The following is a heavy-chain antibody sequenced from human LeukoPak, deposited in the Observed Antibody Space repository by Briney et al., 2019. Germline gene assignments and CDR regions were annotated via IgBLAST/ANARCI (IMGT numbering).Heavy chain of an antibody. V-gene: IGHV3-30*03. D-gene: IGHD5-18*01. Sequence: GGSLRLSCAASGFTFSSYGMHWVRQAPGKGLEWVAVISYDGSNKYYADSVKGRFTISRDNSKNTLYLQMNSLRAEDTAVYYCASGGYSNDAFDIWGQGTMVTVSS. CDR1: GFTFSSYG. CDR2: ISYDGSNK. CDR3: ASGGYSNDAFDI. J-gene: IGHJ3*02.